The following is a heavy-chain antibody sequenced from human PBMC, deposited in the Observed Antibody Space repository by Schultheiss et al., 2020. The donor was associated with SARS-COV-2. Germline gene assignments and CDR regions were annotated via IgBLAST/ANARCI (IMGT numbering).Heavy chain of an antibody. J-gene: IGHJ6*02. CDR3: ASPSYSSSHYYYYGMDV. CDR2: ISYDGSNK. CDR1: GFTFSSYA. Sequence: GGSLRLSCAASGFTFSSYAMHWVRQAPGKGLEWVAVISYDGSNKYYADSVKGRFTISRDNSKNTLYLQMNSLRAEDTAVYYCASPSYSSSHYYYYGMDVWGQGTTVTVSS. V-gene: IGHV3-30*04. D-gene: IGHD6-6*01.